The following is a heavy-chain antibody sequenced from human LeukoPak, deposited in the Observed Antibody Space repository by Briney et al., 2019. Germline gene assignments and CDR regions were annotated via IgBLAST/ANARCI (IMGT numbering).Heavy chain of an antibody. CDR2: FYISENT. J-gene: IGHJ4*02. V-gene: IGHV4-4*07. CDR1: GGSITSYY. Sequence: SSETLSLTCTVSGGSITSYYWMWIRQPAGKGLEWIGRFYISENTKQYRPSLQTRVTVSPDTSKNQFSLKLNSLTAADTAVYYCARGSYGHIDHWGQGTLVTVSS. CDR3: ARGSYGHIDH. D-gene: IGHD3-16*01.